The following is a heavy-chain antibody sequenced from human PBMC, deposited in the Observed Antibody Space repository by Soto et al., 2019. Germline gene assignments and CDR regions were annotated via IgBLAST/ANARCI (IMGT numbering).Heavy chain of an antibody. CDR3: ARDDDAGAVAPDV. CDR2: ISGFNGKT. V-gene: IGHV1-18*01. J-gene: IGHJ6*02. Sequence: QVQLVQSGAEVRKPGASVKVSCKASGYTFTNYGISWVRRAPGQGLEWMGWISGFNGKTTYAQTLQGRFTMTADTSTGTAYMELRSLRSDDTAMYYCARDDDAGAVAPDVWGQGTPVTVSS. D-gene: IGHD6-19*01. CDR1: GYTFTNYG.